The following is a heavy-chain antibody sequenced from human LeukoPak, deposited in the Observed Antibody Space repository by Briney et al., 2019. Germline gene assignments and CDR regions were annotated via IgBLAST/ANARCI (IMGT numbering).Heavy chain of an antibody. V-gene: IGHV1-2*02. J-gene: IGHJ6*03. Sequence: GASVKVSCKASGYALTDYYLHWVRQAPGQGLKWMGWINPNSGGTKYALKFQGRVTMTRDTSISTAYMELSRLTSDDTAVYYCARGGCSGGSCYSWAPHYYYMDVWGKGTTVTVSS. CDR2: INPNSGGT. D-gene: IGHD2-15*01. CDR3: ARGGCSGGSCYSWAPHYYYMDV. CDR1: GYALTDYY.